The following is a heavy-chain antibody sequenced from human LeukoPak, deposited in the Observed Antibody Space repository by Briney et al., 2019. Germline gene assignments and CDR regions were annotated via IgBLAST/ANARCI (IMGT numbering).Heavy chain of an antibody. CDR3: ARDSRYCSSTSCTRDDY. CDR2: IIPILGIA. J-gene: IGHJ4*02. Sequence: GASVKVSCKASGGTFSSYTISWVRQAPGQGLEWMGRIIPILGIANYAQKFQGRVTITADKSTSTAYMELSSLRSEDTAVYYCARDSRYCSSTSCTRDDYWGRGTLVTVSS. V-gene: IGHV1-69*04. CDR1: GGTFSSYT. D-gene: IGHD2-2*01.